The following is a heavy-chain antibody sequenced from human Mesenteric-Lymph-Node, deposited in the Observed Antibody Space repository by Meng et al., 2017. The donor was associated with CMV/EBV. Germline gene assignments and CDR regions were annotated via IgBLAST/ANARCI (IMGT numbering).Heavy chain of an antibody. V-gene: IGHV1-18*01. D-gene: IGHD3-3*01. CDR3: ARDKDFGVVWDTDFDY. J-gene: IGHJ4*02. Sequence: ASVKVSCKASGYTFTSYGISWVRQAPGQGLEWMGWISAYNGNTNYAQKLQGRVTMTTDTSTSTAYMELRSLRSDDTAVYYCARDKDFGVVWDTDFDYWGQGTLVTVSS. CDR1: GYTFTSYG. CDR2: ISAYNGNT.